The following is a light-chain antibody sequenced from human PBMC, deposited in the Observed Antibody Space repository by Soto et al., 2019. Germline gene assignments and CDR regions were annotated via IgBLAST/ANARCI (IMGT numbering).Light chain of an antibody. CDR2: DAS. Sequence: DIQMTQSPSTLSASVGDRVTITCRASQSISSWLAWYQQKPGKAPKLLIYDASSLESGVPSRFSGSGSGKEFTLTIRSLQPDDFATYYCQQYPGAFGQGTKVEIK. V-gene: IGKV1-5*01. J-gene: IGKJ1*01. CDR1: QSISSW. CDR3: QQYPGA.